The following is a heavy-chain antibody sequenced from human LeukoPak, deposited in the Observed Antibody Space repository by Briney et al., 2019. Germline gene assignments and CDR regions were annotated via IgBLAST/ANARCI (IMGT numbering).Heavy chain of an antibody. J-gene: IGHJ5*02. Sequence: SETLSLTCAVYGGSFSGYYWNWIRQPPGKGLEWIGEINHSGSTNYIPSPKSRVTISVDTSKNQFSLKLSSVTAADTTVYYCARGSKMLGYNWFDPWGQGTLVTVSS. D-gene: IGHD1-26*01. CDR3: ARGSKMLGYNWFDP. CDR2: INHSGST. V-gene: IGHV4-34*01. CDR1: GGSFSGYY.